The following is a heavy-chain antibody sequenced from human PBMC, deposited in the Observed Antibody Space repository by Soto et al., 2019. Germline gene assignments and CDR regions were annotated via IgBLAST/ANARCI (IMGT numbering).Heavy chain of an antibody. CDR1: GFTFRSYG. Sequence: QVQLVESGGGVVLPGRSLRLSCAASGFTFRSYGMHWVRQAPGKGLEWVALIWYDGGNKYYADYVKGRFTISRDNSKKRRYLKMSSLRAVGTAVCVWARLGGSGRYSVDYWGQGTLVTVSS. V-gene: IGHV3-33*01. D-gene: IGHD3-10*01. CDR2: IWYDGGNK. J-gene: IGHJ4*02. CDR3: ARLGGSGRYSVDY.